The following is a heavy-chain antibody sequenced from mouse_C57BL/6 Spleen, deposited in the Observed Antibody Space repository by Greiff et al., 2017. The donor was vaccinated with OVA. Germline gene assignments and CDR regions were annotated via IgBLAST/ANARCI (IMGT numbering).Heavy chain of an antibody. Sequence: VQLQQSGPGLVQPSQSLSITCTVSGFSLTSYGVHWVRQSPGKGLEWLGVIWSGGSTDYNAAFISRLSISKDNSKSKVFFKMNSLQADDTAIYYCAREGVYYDYDDGYWYFDVWGTGTTVTVSS. CDR1: GFSLTSYG. CDR2: IWSGGST. CDR3: AREGVYYDYDDGYWYFDV. D-gene: IGHD2-4*01. J-gene: IGHJ1*03. V-gene: IGHV2-2*01.